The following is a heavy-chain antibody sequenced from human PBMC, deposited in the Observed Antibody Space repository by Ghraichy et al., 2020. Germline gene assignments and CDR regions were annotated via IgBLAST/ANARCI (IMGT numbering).Heavy chain of an antibody. D-gene: IGHD6-19*01. Sequence: GGSLRLSCAASGFTFSSYAMSWVRQAPGKGLEWVSAISGSGGSTYYADSVKGRFTISRDNSKNTLYLQMNSLRAEDTAVYYCAKDGGAYSSGWYTVYWGQGTLVTVSS. CDR3: AKDGGAYSSGWYTVY. J-gene: IGHJ4*02. V-gene: IGHV3-23*01. CDR2: ISGSGGST. CDR1: GFTFSSYA.